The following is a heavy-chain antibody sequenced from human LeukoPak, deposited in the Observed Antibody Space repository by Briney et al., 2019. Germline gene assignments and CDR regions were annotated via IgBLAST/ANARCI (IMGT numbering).Heavy chain of an antibody. CDR2: INPNSGGT. J-gene: IGHJ4*02. Sequence: EASVKVSCKASGYTFSGYYIHWVRQAPGQGLEWMGWINPNSGGTNYAQKFQGRVTMTRDTSISTAYMELSRLRSDDTAVYYCAKTLGERGYSYGYLDYWGQGTLVTVSS. V-gene: IGHV1-2*02. CDR1: GYTFSGYY. CDR3: AKTLGERGYSYGYLDY. D-gene: IGHD5-18*01.